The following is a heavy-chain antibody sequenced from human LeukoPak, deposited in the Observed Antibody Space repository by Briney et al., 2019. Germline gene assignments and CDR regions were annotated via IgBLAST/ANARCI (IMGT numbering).Heavy chain of an antibody. J-gene: IGHJ4*02. D-gene: IGHD2-15*01. CDR3: ARADVVVVADSFDY. CDR2: IPYDGSNK. CDR1: GFTFSSYA. Sequence: GRSLRLSCAASGFTFSSYAMHWVRQAPGKGLEWVAVIPYDGSNKYYADSVKGRFTISRDNSKNTLYLQMNSLRAEDTAVYYCARADVVVVADSFDYWGQGTLVTVSS. V-gene: IGHV3-30*04.